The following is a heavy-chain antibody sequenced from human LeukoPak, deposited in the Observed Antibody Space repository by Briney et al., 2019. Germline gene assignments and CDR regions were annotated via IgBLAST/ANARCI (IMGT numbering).Heavy chain of an antibody. CDR1: GFTFSSYA. D-gene: IGHD3/OR15-3a*01. CDR2: ISGSGGST. J-gene: IGHJ3*02. Sequence: GGSLRLSCAASGFTFSSYAMSWVRQAPGKGLEWVSAISGSGGSTYYADSVKGRFTISRDNSKNTLYLQMNSLRAEDTAVYYCAKTVPLAWGWNGAFDIWGQGTMVTVSS. CDR3: AKTVPLAWGWNGAFDI. V-gene: IGHV3-23*01.